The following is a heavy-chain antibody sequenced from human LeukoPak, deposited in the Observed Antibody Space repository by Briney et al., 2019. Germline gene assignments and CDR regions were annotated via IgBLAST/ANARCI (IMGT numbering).Heavy chain of an antibody. CDR3: TTEGGSGWYGHFDY. J-gene: IGHJ4*02. Sequence: PGGSLRLSCAASGFTFSSYAMSWVRQAPGKGLEWVSAISGSGGSTYYADSVKGRFTISRDNSKNTLYLQMNSLKTEDTAVYYCTTEGGSGWYGHFDYWGQGTLVTVSS. CDR2: ISGSGGST. CDR1: GFTFSSYA. V-gene: IGHV3-23*01. D-gene: IGHD6-19*01.